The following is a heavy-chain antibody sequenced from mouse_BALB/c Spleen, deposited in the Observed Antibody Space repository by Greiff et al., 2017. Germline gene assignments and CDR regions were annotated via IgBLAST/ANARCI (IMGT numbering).Heavy chain of an antibody. J-gene: IGHJ4*01. CDR1: GYTFTSYT. Sequence: VKLQESAAELARPGASVKMSCKASGYTFTSYTMHWVKQRPGQGLEWIGYINPSSGYTEYNQKFKDKTTLTADKSSSTAYMQLSSLTSEDSAVYYCARGDYNAMDYWGQGTSVTVSS. CDR2: INPSSGYT. CDR3: ARGDYNAMDY. V-gene: IGHV1-4*02.